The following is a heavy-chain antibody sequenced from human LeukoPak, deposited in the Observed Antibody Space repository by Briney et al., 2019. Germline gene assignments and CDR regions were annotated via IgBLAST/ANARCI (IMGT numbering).Heavy chain of an antibody. CDR3: ARDGDMVRGVY. V-gene: IGHV1-69*04. CDR1: RGTFSSYA. J-gene: IGHJ4*02. CDR2: IIPILGIA. D-gene: IGHD3-10*01. Sequence: ASVKVSCKASRGTFSSYAISWVRQAPGQGLEWMGRIIPILGIANYAQKFQGRVTITADESTSTAYMELSSLRSEDTAVYYCARDGDMVRGVYWGQGTLVTVSS.